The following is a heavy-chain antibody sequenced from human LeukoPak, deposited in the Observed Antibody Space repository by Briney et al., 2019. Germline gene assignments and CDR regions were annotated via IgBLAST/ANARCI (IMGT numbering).Heavy chain of an antibody. CDR3: ARPDPDVNCSSTSCPAPPYYYYGMDV. CDR1: GYTFTSYG. CDR2: ISAYNGNT. Sequence: ASVKVSCKASGYTFTSYGISWVRQAPGQGLEWMGWISAYNGNTNYAQKLQGRVTMTTDTSTSTAYMELRSLRSEDTAVYYCARPDPDVNCSSTSCPAPPYYYYGMDVWGQGTTVTVSS. D-gene: IGHD2-2*01. V-gene: IGHV1-18*01. J-gene: IGHJ6*02.